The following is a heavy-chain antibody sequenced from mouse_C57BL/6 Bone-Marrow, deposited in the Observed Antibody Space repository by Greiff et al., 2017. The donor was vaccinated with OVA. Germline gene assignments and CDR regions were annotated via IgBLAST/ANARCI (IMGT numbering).Heavy chain of an antibody. D-gene: IGHD2-2*01. CDR1: GYTFTDYY. Sequence: VKLVESGAELVRPGASVKLSCKASGYTFTDYYISWVKQRPGQGLEWIARIYPGSGNIYYTEKFKGKATLTAEKSSSTAYMQLSSLTSDYSAVYFCARSGRLRDYFDYWGQGTTLTVSS. CDR2: IYPGSGNI. J-gene: IGHJ2*01. CDR3: ARSGRLRDYFDY. V-gene: IGHV1-76*01.